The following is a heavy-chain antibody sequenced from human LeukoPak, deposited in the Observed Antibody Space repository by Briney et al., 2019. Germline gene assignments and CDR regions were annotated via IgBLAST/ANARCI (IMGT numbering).Heavy chain of an antibody. CDR1: GYTFTDYC. CDR3: AREDRGYSGNHFNYYGLDV. Sequence: ASVKVSCKASGYTFTDYCMHWVRQAPGQGLQWMGWINPNSGVTSYAQKFQGRVTMTRDTSISTAYMDLSRLRSDDTAVYFCAREDRGYSGNHFNYYGLDVWGQGTTVTVSS. V-gene: IGHV1-2*02. CDR2: INPNSGVT. J-gene: IGHJ6*02. D-gene: IGHD1-26*01.